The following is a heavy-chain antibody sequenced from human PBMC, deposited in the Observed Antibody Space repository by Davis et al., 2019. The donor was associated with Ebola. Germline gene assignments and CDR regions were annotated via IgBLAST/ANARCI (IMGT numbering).Heavy chain of an antibody. Sequence: SETLSLTCTVSGGSISSSSYYWGWIRQPPGKGLEWIGSIYYSGSTNYNPSLKSRVTISVDKSKNQFSLKLSSVTAADTAVYYCARDLGGYCSGGSCYTRYYYYYYGMDVWGQGTTVTVSS. CDR3: ARDLGGYCSGGSCYTRYYYYYYGMDV. D-gene: IGHD2-15*01. J-gene: IGHJ6*02. V-gene: IGHV4-39*07. CDR2: IYYSGST. CDR1: GGSISSSSYY.